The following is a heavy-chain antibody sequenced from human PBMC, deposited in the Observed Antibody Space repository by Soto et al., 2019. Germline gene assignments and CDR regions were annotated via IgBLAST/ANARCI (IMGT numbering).Heavy chain of an antibody. J-gene: IGHJ4*02. CDR1: GDTFNFYT. V-gene: IGHV1-69*02. Sequence: QVQLVQSGAEVKKPGSSVKVSCKASGDTFNFYTINWVRQAPGLGLEWMGRFNPILSFSNSALKFQGRVPLTADKSTSTAYMVLSSLRSEDTAIYYCAPSFGSGSRAFDYWGQGALVTVSS. CDR2: FNPILSFS. CDR3: APSFGSGSRAFDY. D-gene: IGHD3-10*01.